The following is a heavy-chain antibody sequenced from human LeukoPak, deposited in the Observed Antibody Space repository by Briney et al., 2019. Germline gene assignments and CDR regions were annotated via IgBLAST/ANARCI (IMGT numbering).Heavy chain of an antibody. CDR2: IHYSGSA. V-gene: IGHV4-59*08. CDR1: GGSISSYY. Sequence: SDTLSLTCTVSGGSISSYYWSWLRQPPGKGLESLRYIHYSGSANYNPSIKSRVTISVDPSKNLLSLKLTSVTAADTGVYYCARLTMPTGPGDYWGQGTLVTVSS. J-gene: IGHJ4*02. CDR3: ARLTMPTGPGDY. D-gene: IGHD4/OR15-4a*01.